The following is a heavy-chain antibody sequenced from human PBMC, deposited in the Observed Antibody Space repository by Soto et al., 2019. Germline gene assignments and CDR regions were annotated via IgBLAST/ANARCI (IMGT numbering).Heavy chain of an antibody. V-gene: IGHV1-69*12. J-gene: IGHJ6*02. CDR3: ARGGVLVPAATPGDYYYGMDV. CDR2: IIPIFGTA. Sequence: QVQLVQSGAEVKKPGSSVKVSCKASGGTFSSYAISWVRQAPGQGLEWMGGIIPIFGTANYAQKFQGRVTVTADESTSTAYMELSSLRSEYTGVYYCARGGVLVPAATPGDYYYGMDVWGQGTTVTVSS. CDR1: GGTFSSYA. D-gene: IGHD2-2*01.